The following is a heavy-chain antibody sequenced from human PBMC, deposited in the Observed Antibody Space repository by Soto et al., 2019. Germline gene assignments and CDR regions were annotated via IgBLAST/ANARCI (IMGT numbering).Heavy chain of an antibody. CDR3: AGGDIAAAGRYYGMDV. CDR1: GGTFSSYA. V-gene: IGHV1-69*01. J-gene: IGHJ6*02. Sequence: QVQLVQSGAEVKKPGSSVKVSCMASGGTFSSYAISWVRQAPGQGLEWMGGIIPIFGTANYAQKFQGRVTITADESTSTAYMELSSLRSEDTAVYYCAGGDIAAAGRYYGMDVWGQGTTVTVSS. CDR2: IIPIFGTA. D-gene: IGHD6-13*01.